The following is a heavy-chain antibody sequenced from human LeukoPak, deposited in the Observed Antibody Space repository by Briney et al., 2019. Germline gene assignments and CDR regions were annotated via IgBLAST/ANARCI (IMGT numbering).Heavy chain of an antibody. D-gene: IGHD6-13*01. Sequence: SETLSLTCAVSGYSISSGYYWGWIRQPPGKGLEWIGSIYHSGSTYYNPSLKSRVTISVDTSKNQFSLKLSSVTAADTAVYYCAREDSSSWSGLGFDPWGQGTLVTVSS. V-gene: IGHV4-38-2*02. J-gene: IGHJ5*02. CDR3: AREDSSSWSGLGFDP. CDR1: GYSISSGYY. CDR2: IYHSGST.